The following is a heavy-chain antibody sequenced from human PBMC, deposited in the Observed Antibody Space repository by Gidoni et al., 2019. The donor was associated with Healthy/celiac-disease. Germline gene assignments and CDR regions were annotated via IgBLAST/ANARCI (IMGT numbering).Heavy chain of an antibody. D-gene: IGHD1-26*01. J-gene: IGHJ4*02. CDR1: GFTFSSYS. CDR2: ISSSSSYV. CDR3: ARGLGATINLFDY. Sequence: EVQLVESGGGLVKPGGSLRLSCAASGFTFSSYSMNWVRQAPGKGLEWVSSISSSSSYVYYSDSVKGRFTISRDNAKNSLYLQMNSLRAEDTAVYYCARGLGATINLFDYWGQGSVVTVSS. V-gene: IGHV3-21*01.